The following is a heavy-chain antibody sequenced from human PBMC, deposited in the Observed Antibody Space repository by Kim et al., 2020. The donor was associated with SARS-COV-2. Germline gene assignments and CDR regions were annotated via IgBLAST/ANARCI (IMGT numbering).Heavy chain of an antibody. D-gene: IGHD4-17*01. V-gene: IGHV3-23*01. Sequence: GGSLRLSCAASGFTFSTYAMNWVRQAPGQGLEWVSSISASGGGTYYAHSVKGRFTISRDNSKDTLYLQMNSLRAEDSALSYCEKGYGDSDGGVEYWGQG. CDR1: GFTFSTYA. J-gene: IGHJ4*02. CDR3: EKGYGDSDGGVEY. CDR2: ISASGGGT.